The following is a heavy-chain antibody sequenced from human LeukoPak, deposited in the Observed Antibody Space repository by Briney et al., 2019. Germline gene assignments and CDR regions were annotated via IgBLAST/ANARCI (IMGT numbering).Heavy chain of an antibody. D-gene: IGHD3-22*01. J-gene: IGHJ6*02. CDR1: GYTFTSYG. CDR2: ISAYNGNT. CDR3: AREYYDSSGHEIYYYYGMDV. Sequence: ASVKVSCKASGYTFTSYGISWVRQAPGQGLEWMGWISAYNGNTNYAQKLQGRVTMTTDTSTSTAYMELRSLRSDDTAVYYCAREYYDSSGHEIYYYYGMDVWGQGTTVTVSS. V-gene: IGHV1-18*01.